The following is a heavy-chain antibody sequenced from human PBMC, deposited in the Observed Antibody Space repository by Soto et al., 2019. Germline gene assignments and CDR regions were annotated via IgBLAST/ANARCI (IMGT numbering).Heavy chain of an antibody. CDR2: INHSGST. V-gene: IGHV4-34*01. CDR1: GGSFTGYY. D-gene: IGHD3-22*01. Sequence: QVQLQQWGAGLLKPSETLSLTCAVYGGSFTGYYWRWVRQPPGKGLEWIGEINHSGSTNYNPSLKSRVTISIDMSKNPFSLRLNSVTAADTAVYYCSRASGYYYDSSGCHWGQGTLVTVSS. J-gene: IGHJ4*02. CDR3: SRASGYYYDSSGCH.